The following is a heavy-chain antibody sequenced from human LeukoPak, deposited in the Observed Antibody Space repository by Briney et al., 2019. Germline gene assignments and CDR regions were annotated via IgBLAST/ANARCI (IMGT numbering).Heavy chain of an antibody. CDR1: GGTFSSYA. Sequence: SVKVSCKASGGTFSSYAISWVRQAPGQGLEWMGGIIPIFGTANYAQKFQGRVTITTDESTSTAYMELSSLRSEDTAVYYCARTYYYDSSGYYYFDYWGQGTLVTVSS. CDR2: IIPIFGTA. J-gene: IGHJ4*02. D-gene: IGHD3-22*01. CDR3: ARTYYYDSSGYYYFDY. V-gene: IGHV1-69*05.